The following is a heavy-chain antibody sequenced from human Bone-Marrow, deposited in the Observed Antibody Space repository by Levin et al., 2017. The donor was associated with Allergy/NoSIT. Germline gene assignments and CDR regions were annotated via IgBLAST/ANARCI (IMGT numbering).Heavy chain of an antibody. V-gene: IGHV3-23*01. CDR1: GFTFRNYV. J-gene: IGHJ2*01. CDR2: VSGSGDST. CDR3: AKDPDYGDYSSYWYFDL. D-gene: IGHD4-17*01. Sequence: GESLKISCVVSGFTFRNYVVSWVRQVPGKGLEWVSSVSGSGDSTYYADSVRGRLTISRDNSKNTLYLQMNSLRAEDTAVYYCAKDPDYGDYSSYWYFDLWGRGTLVTVSS.